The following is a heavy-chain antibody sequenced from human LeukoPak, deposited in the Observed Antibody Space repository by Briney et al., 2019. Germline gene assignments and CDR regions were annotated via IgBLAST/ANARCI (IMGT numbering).Heavy chain of an antibody. CDR1: GGSFSGYY. CDR3: ARHDNGRGRFPSQYFQH. Sequence: PSETLSLTCAVYGGSFSGYYWSWIRQPPGKGLEWIGEINHSGSTNYNPSLKSRVTISVDTSKNQFSLKLSSVTAADTAVYYCARHDNGRGRFPSQYFQHWGQGTLVTVSS. CDR2: INHSGST. J-gene: IGHJ1*01. D-gene: IGHD1-14*01. V-gene: IGHV4-34*01.